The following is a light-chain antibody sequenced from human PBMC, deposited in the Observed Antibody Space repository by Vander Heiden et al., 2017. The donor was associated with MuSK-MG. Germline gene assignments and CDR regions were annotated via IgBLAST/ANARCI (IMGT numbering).Light chain of an antibody. CDR3: QQYNVWPPYT. CDR1: QSVNTN. Sequence: LITQSPAPLPASPGQRPTLTCRASQSVNTNLAWYQQKPGEAPRVVIYGASTRATGIPARFSGSGSGTEFTLTINSLQSEDFAVYYCQQYNVWPPYTFGQGTKLEIK. J-gene: IGKJ2*01. V-gene: IGKV3-15*01. CDR2: GAS.